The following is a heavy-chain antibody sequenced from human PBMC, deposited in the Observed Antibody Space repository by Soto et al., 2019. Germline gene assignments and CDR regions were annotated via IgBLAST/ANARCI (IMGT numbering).Heavy chain of an antibody. V-gene: IGHV4-59*01. CDR1: GGSISSYY. Sequence: LSLTCTVSGGSISSYYWSWIRQPPGKGLEWIGYMYHSGSTNYNPSLKSRVTISVDTSKNQFSLKLSSVTAADTAVYYCARYCSGGSCYLDPWGQGTLVTVSS. J-gene: IGHJ5*02. D-gene: IGHD2-15*01. CDR3: ARYCSGGSCYLDP. CDR2: MYHSGST.